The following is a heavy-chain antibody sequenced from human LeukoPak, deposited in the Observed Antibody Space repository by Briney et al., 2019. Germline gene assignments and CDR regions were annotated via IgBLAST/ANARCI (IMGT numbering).Heavy chain of an antibody. J-gene: IGHJ5*02. Sequence: GGSLRLSCEVSGFTFSDYYMSWIRQAPGMGLEWLSYISSSGSTIYYADSAKGRFTISRDSANNSLYLQMNGLRAEDTAVYYCARKTYGSEFYVDHWGQGTLVTVSS. CDR2: ISSSGSTI. CDR1: GFTFSDYY. V-gene: IGHV3-11*01. D-gene: IGHD3-10*01. CDR3: ARKTYGSEFYVDH.